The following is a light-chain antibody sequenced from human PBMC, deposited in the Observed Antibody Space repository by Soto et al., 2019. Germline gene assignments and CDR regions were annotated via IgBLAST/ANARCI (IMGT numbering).Light chain of an antibody. CDR2: DVS. CDR3: CSYAGFYTV. V-gene: IGLV2-8*01. J-gene: IGLJ2*01. Sequence: QSALTQPPSASGSPGQSVTISCTGTSSDVGGYNYVSWYQHHPGRAPKLVIFDVSQRPSGVPDRFSGSKSGSTASLTISGLQTGDEADYYCCSYAGFYTVFGGGTKLTVL. CDR1: SSDVGGYNY.